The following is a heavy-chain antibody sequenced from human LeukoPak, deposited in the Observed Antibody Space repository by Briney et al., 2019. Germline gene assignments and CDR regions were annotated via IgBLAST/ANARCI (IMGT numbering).Heavy chain of an antibody. CDR3: ARVRVHGYCSSTSCYSILLNWNYEGWFDP. Sequence: SETLSLACAVFGGSFSGYYWSWIRQPPGKGLEWIGEINHSGSTNYNPSLKSRVTMSVDTSKNQFSLKLSSVTAADTAVYYCARVRVHGYCSSTSCYSILLNWNYEGWFDPWGQGTLVTVSS. V-gene: IGHV4-34*01. CDR2: INHSGST. CDR1: GGSFSGYY. J-gene: IGHJ5*02. D-gene: IGHD2-2*03.